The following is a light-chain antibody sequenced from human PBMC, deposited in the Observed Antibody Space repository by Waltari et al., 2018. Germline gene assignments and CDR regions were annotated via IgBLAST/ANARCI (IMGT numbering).Light chain of an antibody. V-gene: IGLV2-14*01. CDR3: SSYTTSSAPGV. CDR2: EVS. J-gene: IGLJ1*01. CDR1: DSDVGSYYF. Sequence: QSALTQPASVSGSPGQSITISCSATDSDVGSYYFVSWYQQHPGKAPHLIIYEVSNRPSGISNRFSASKSGNTASLTISGLQAEDEADYYCSSYTTSSAPGVFGTGTRVTVL.